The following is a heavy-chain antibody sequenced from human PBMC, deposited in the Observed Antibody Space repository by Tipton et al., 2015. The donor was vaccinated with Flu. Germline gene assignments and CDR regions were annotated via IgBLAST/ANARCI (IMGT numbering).Heavy chain of an antibody. Sequence: AVSGFTLSSFWMTWVRQAPGKGLEWVANIKQDGSERYYVDSVKGRFTISRDNAKNSLYLQMNSLRAEDTAVYYCARQGYLDYWGQGTLVTVSS. CDR2: IKQDGSER. CDR3: ARQGYLDY. V-gene: IGHV3-7*01. CDR1: GFTLSSFW. J-gene: IGHJ4*02.